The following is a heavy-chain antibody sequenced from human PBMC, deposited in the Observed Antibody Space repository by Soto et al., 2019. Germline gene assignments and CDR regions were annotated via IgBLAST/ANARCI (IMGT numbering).Heavy chain of an antibody. V-gene: IGHV1-69*13. D-gene: IGHD5-18*01. CDR2: IIPIFGTA. CDR3: ARLGADTAMDFYYYYGMDV. Sequence: SVKVSCKASGGTFSSYAISWVRRAPGQGLEWMGGIIPIFGTANYAQKFQGRVTITADESTSTAYMELSSLRSEDTAVYYCARLGADTAMDFYYYYGMDVWGQGTTVTVSS. J-gene: IGHJ6*02. CDR1: GGTFSSYA.